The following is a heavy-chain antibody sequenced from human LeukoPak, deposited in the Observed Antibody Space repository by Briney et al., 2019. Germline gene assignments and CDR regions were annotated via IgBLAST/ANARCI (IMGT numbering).Heavy chain of an antibody. V-gene: IGHV4-4*07. CDR1: GGSISSYY. CDR3: ARDPGYYGSGRPQTGWFDP. Sequence: SETLSLTCTVSGGSISSYYWSWIRQPAGKGLEWIGRIYTSGSTNYNPSLKSRVTMSVDTSKNQFSLKLSSVTAADTAVYYCARDPGYYGSGRPQTGWFDPWGQGTLVTVSS. CDR2: IYTSGST. D-gene: IGHD3-10*01. J-gene: IGHJ5*02.